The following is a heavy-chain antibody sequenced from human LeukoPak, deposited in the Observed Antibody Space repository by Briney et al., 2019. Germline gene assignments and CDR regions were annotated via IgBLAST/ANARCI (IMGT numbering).Heavy chain of an antibody. CDR3: ARGDSRFGELSSFDY. CDR2: ISSSSSYI. D-gene: IGHD3-10*02. CDR1: GCTFSSYA. V-gene: IGHV3-21*01. Sequence: GGPLRLSCAASGCTFSSYAMSWVRQPPGKGLEWVSFISSSSSYIYYADSVKGRFTISRDNAKNSLYLQMNSLRAEDTAVYYCARGDSRFGELSSFDYWGQGNLVTVSS. J-gene: IGHJ4*02.